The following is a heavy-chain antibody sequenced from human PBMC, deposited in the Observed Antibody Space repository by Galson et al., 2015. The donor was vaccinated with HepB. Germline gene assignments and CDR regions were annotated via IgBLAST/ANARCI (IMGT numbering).Heavy chain of an antibody. V-gene: IGHV3-11*06. CDR2: ISSSSSYT. J-gene: IGHJ2*01. Sequence: SLRLSCAASGFTFSDYYMSWIRQAPGKGLEWVSYISSSSSYTNYADSVKGRFTISRDNAKNSLYLQMNSLRAEDTAVYYCAREQNYDFWSGYEEYWYFDLWGRGTLVTVSS. CDR3: AREQNYDFWSGYEEYWYFDL. CDR1: GFTFSDYY. D-gene: IGHD3-3*01.